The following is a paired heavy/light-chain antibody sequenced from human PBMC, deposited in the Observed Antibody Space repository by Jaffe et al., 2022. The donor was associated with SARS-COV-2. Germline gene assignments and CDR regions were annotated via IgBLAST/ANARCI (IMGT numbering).Heavy chain of an antibody. V-gene: IGHV3-23*01. CDR2: VNDDGVGK. D-gene: IGHD1-26*01. CDR1: GFIFGNYA. Sequence: EVHLLESGGTLAQPGGSLRLSCAASGFIFGNYAMTWVRQAPGKGLEWVSSVNDDGVGKFYADSVRGRFTISRDNSRDTLYLQMSSLRAEDTAVYYCAKFRGGTYRHYHLDSWGQGALVTVSS. J-gene: IGHJ4*02. CDR3: AKFRGGTYRHYHLDS.
Light chain of an antibody. V-gene: IGLV3-21*02. CDR3: QVWDNSGDDKWV. J-gene: IGLJ3*02. CDR2: DDS. CDR1: DIGSKS. Sequence: SYVLTQPPSVSVAPGQTARITCGGNDIGSKSVHWYQQRPGQAPVLVLYDDSDRPSGIPERFSGSNSGNTATLTISWAEAGDEADYYCQVWDNSGDDKWVFGGGTKVTVL.